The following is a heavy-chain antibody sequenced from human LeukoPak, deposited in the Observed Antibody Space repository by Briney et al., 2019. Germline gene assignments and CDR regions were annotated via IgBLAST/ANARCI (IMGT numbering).Heavy chain of an antibody. CDR2: ISGSGDTT. CDR3: ARGVDNHDILTGGMDV. CDR1: GFTFDDYD. Sequence: GGSLRLSCAASGFTFDDYDMSWVRQVPGKGLEWVSTISGSGDTTYYADSVKGRFTISRDNSKNTLYLQMNSLRAEDTAVYYCARGVDNHDILTGGMDVWGKGTTVTISS. J-gene: IGHJ6*04. D-gene: IGHD3-9*01. V-gene: IGHV3-23*01.